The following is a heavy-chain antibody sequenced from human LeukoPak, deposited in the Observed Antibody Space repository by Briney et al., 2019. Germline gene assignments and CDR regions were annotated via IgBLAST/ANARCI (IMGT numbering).Heavy chain of an antibody. V-gene: IGHV3-7*01. CDR2: IKQDGSEK. CDR3: ARDLTTVVTHNWFDP. CDR1: GFTFSSYW. J-gene: IGHJ5*02. Sequence: GGSLRLSCAASGFTFSSYWMSWVRQAPGKGLEWVANIKQDGSEKYYVDSVKGRFTISRDNAKNSLYLQMNSLRAEDTAVYYCARDLTTVVTHNWFDPWGQGTLVTVSS. D-gene: IGHD4-23*01.